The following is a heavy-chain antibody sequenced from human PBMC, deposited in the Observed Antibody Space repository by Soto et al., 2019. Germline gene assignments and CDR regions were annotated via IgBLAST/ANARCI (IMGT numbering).Heavy chain of an antibody. D-gene: IGHD2-15*01. V-gene: IGHV3-21*01. Sequence: AGGSLRLSCAASGFTFSSYSMNWVRQAPGKGPEWVSSISSSSSYIYYADSVKGRFTISRDNAKNSLYLQMNSLRAEDTAVYYCARGGSCSGGSCYSGWFDPWGQGTLVTVSS. CDR3: ARGGSCSGGSCYSGWFDP. CDR2: ISSSSSYI. CDR1: GFTFSSYS. J-gene: IGHJ5*02.